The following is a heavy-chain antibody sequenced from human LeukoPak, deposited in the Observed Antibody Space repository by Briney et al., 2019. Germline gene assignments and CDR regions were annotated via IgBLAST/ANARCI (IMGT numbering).Heavy chain of an antibody. J-gene: IGHJ4*02. CDR3: AREYYYDSSGPFDY. D-gene: IGHD3-22*01. V-gene: IGHV3-53*01. Sequence: GGSLRLSCAASGFAVSSNYMNWVRQAPRQGLEWVSVIYSGGNTYYADSVKGRFTISRDNSKSTVYLQMNSLRAEDTAVYYCAREYYYDSSGPFDYWGQGTLVTVSS. CDR1: GFAVSSNY. CDR2: IYSGGNT.